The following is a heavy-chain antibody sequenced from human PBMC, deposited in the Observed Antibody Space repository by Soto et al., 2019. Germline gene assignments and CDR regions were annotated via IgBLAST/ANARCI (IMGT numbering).Heavy chain of an antibody. J-gene: IGHJ5*02. D-gene: IGHD3-9*01. Sequence: SETLSITCAVSVFSISIYYWSWIRQPPVKGLEWIGYIYYSGSTNYNPSLKSRVTISVDTSKNQFSLKLSSVTAADTAVYYCARDREYDILTGYYTSSWFDPWGQGTLVTVSS. CDR1: VFSISIYY. V-gene: IGHV4-59*01. CDR2: IYYSGST. CDR3: ARDREYDILTGYYTSSWFDP.